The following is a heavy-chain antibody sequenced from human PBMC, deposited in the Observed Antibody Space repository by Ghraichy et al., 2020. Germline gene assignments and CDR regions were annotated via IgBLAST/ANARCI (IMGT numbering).Heavy chain of an antibody. CDR2: MSGDGTYI. CDR3: ARARIRANDFDN. V-gene: IGHV3-23*01. Sequence: GGSLRLSCAASGFTFGTYGMDWVRQAPGKEPEWVSAMSGDGTYIYYGDSVRGRFTISRDNSKNMLYLEMNSLRAEDTAIYFCARARIRANDFDNWGQGTLVTVSS. CDR1: GFTFGTYG. J-gene: IGHJ4*02.